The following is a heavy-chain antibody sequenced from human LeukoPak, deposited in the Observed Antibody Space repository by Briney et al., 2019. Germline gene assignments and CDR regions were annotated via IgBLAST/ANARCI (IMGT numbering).Heavy chain of an antibody. J-gene: IGHJ6*03. CDR1: GGSISSYY. Sequence: SETLSLTCTVSGGSISSYYWSWIRQPPGKGLEWIGYINYSGRNNYKTFLKSGVTISVDTSKNRFSLKLSSVTAADTAVYYCARVPRENFGLGYYYMDVWGKGTTVTISS. CDR2: INYSGRN. V-gene: IGHV4-59*01. D-gene: IGHD3-10*01. CDR3: ARVPRENFGLGYYYMDV.